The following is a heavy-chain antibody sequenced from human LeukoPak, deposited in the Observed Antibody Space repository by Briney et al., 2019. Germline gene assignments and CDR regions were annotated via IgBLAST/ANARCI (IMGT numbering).Heavy chain of an antibody. D-gene: IGHD1-1*01. V-gene: IGHV1-69*05. CDR2: IIPIFGTA. Sequence: SVKVSCKASGGTFSSYAISWVRQAPGQGLEWMGGIIPIFGTANYAQKFQGRVTITTDGSTSTAYMELSSLRSEDTAVYYCARTTQAYYYYYYMDVWGKGTTVTVSS. CDR1: GGTFSSYA. CDR3: ARTTQAYYYYYYMDV. J-gene: IGHJ6*03.